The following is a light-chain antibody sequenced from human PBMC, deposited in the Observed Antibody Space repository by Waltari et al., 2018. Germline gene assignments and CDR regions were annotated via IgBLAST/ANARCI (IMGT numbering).Light chain of an antibody. CDR1: NSVSSN. J-gene: IGKJ2*01. V-gene: IGKV3-15*01. Sequence: EVVMTQSPATLSVSPGERATLSCRASNSVSSNLAWYQQKPGQTPRLLIYGASTRATGIPARFSGSGSGTEFTLTISNLQSEDFAVYYCQQYLSWYTFGQGTKLEIK. CDR2: GAS. CDR3: QQYLSWYT.